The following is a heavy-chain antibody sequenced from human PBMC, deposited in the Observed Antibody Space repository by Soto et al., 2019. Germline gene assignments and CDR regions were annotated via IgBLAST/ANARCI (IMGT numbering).Heavy chain of an antibody. D-gene: IGHD1-26*01. CDR2: ISGSGGST. CDR3: AKETQGEDKYNYFDY. V-gene: IGHV3-23*01. Sequence: PGGSLRLSCAASGFTFSDYAMTWVRQAPGKGLEWVSAISGSGGSTYYADSVKGRFTISRDNSKNTLYLQMNSLRAEDTAVYYCAKETQGEDKYNYFDYWGQGTLVTVSS. J-gene: IGHJ4*02. CDR1: GFTFSDYA.